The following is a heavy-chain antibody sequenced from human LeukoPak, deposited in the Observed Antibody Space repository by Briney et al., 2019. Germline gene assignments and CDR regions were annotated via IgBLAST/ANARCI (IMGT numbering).Heavy chain of an antibody. D-gene: IGHD5-24*01. CDR2: IYPGDSDT. V-gene: IGHV5-51*01. CDR3: AMARDAYNWGSHY. Sequence: GESLKISCKGSGYTFTTYWIGWVRQMSGKGLEWMGMIYPGDSDTRYSPSFQGQVTISADKSISTAYLQWSSLKASDTAIYYCAMARDAYNWGSHYWGQGTLVTVSS. CDR1: GYTFTTYW. J-gene: IGHJ4*02.